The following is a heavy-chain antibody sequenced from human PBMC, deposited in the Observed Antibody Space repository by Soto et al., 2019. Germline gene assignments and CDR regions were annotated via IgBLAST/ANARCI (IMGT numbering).Heavy chain of an antibody. CDR3: ATAHGKGVAVVTFSYYYYGMDV. CDR2: MNPNSGNT. J-gene: IGHJ6*02. D-gene: IGHD3-3*01. CDR1: GYTFTSYD. V-gene: IGHV1-8*01. Sequence: GASVKVSCKASGYTFTSYDINWVRQATGQGLEWMGWMNPNSGNTGYAQKFQGRVTMTGNTSISTAYMELSSLRSEDTAVYYCATAHGKGVAVVTFSYYYYGMDVWGQGTTVTVSS.